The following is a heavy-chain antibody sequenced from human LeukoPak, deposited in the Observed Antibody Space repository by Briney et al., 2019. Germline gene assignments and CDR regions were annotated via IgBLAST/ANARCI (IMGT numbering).Heavy chain of an antibody. CDR2: INPSGGST. CDR1: GYTFTSYG. J-gene: IGHJ6*02. D-gene: IGHD3-22*01. V-gene: IGHV1-46*01. CDR3: ARQRVPYYDSSGYRPANYYYYGMDV. Sequence: VASVKVSCKASGYTFTSYGISWVRQAPGQGLEWMGIINPSGGSTSYAQKFQGRVTMTRDTSTSTVYMELSSLRSEDTAVYYCARQRVPYYDSSGYRPANYYYYGMDVWGQGTTVTVSS.